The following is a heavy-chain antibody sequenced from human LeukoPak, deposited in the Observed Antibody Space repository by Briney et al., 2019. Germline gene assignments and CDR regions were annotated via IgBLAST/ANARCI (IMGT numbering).Heavy chain of an antibody. Sequence: GGSLRLSCAASGFTFSSYAMSWVRQAPGKGLEWVSAMGGSGGSTFYADSVKGRFTISRDNSRKTLYLQMNSLRAEDTAVYYCAKTGGHYYDSSASYYPDYWGQGTLVTVSS. J-gene: IGHJ4*02. V-gene: IGHV3-23*01. CDR2: MGGSGGST. CDR1: GFTFSSYA. CDR3: AKTGGHYYDSSASYYPDY. D-gene: IGHD3-22*01.